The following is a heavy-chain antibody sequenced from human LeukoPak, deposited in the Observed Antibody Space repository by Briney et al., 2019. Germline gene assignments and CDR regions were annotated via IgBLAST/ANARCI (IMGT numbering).Heavy chain of an antibody. CDR1: GFTFSSYE. J-gene: IGHJ3*02. D-gene: IGHD1-26*01. CDR2: ISSSGSTI. Sequence: PGGSLRLSCAASGFTFSSYEMNWVRQAPGKGLEWVSYISSSGSTIYYADSVKGRSTISRDNAKNSLYLQMNSLRAEDTAVYYCAREGIVGAHDAFDIWGQGTMVTVSS. CDR3: AREGIVGAHDAFDI. V-gene: IGHV3-48*03.